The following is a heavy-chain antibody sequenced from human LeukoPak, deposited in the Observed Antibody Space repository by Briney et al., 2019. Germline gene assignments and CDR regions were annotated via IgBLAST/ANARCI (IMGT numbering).Heavy chain of an antibody. V-gene: IGHV4-34*01. CDR1: GRSFSGYY. CDR3: ARAYFDWLLYPNWFDP. CDR2: INHSGST. D-gene: IGHD3-9*01. Sequence: SETLSLTCAVYGRSFSGYYWSWIRQPPGKGLEWIGEINHSGSTNYNPSLKSRVTISVDTSKNQFSLKLSSVTAADTAVYYCARAYFDWLLYPNWFDPWGQGTLVTVSS. J-gene: IGHJ5*02.